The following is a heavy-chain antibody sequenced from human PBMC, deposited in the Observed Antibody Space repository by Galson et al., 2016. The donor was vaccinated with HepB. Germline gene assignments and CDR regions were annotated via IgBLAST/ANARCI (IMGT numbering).Heavy chain of an antibody. V-gene: IGHV3-23*01. J-gene: IGHJ4*02. Sequence: SLRLSCAASGFVLSNFGLSWVRQAPGKGLEWVASISTRRTTYYSDSVRGRFTISRDNSNNTLYLQMNGLRAEDTAVYYCAKERLVRRIFDHWGQGTLLTVSS. D-gene: IGHD1-1*01. CDR2: ISTRRTT. CDR1: GFVLSNFG. CDR3: AKERLVRRIFDH.